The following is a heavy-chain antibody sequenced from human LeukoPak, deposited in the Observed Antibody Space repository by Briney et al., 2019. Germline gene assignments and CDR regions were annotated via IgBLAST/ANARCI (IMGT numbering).Heavy chain of an antibody. CDR3: AKGEYSSGWSSLDY. CDR1: GFTFISYT. CDR2: LSGSGITT. V-gene: IGHV3-23*01. J-gene: IGHJ4*02. D-gene: IGHD6-19*01. Sequence: RGGSLRLSCAASGFTFISYTMSWVRQARGKGLEWVSGLSGSGITTYYADSVKGRFTISRDNSKNTLYLQRNSLRAEDTAVYYCAKGEYSSGWSSLDYWGQGTLVTVSS.